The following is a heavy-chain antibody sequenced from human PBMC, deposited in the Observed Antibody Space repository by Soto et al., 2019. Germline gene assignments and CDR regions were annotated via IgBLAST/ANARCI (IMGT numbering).Heavy chain of an antibody. Sequence: EVPLWESGGGLVQPGGSLRLSCAASGFTFSSYAMSWVRQAPGKGLEWVSVISGSGGSTHYADSVKGRSTISRDNSKNTLHLQVNSLRGEDTAVYYCAKEADISGYYPDYWGQGTQVTVSS. J-gene: IGHJ4*02. CDR3: AKEADISGYYPDY. V-gene: IGHV3-23*01. D-gene: IGHD3-22*01. CDR1: GFTFSSYA. CDR2: ISGSGGST.